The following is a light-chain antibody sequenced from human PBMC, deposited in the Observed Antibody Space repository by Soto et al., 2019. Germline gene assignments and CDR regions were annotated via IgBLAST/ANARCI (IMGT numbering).Light chain of an antibody. CDR3: CSYGGIIL. CDR1: SSDVGSYDP. CDR2: EGT. J-gene: IGLJ2*01. Sequence: QSVLTQPASVSGSPGQSIAISCTGTSSDVGSYDPVSWYQQHPGKAPKLIIYEGTKRPSGISDRFSGSKSGNTASLTISGLQPEDEADYYCCSYGGIILFGGGTKLIVL. V-gene: IGLV2-23*01.